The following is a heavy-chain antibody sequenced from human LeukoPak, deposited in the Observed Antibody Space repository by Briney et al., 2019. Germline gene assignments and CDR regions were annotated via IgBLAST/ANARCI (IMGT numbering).Heavy chain of an antibody. J-gene: IGHJ4*02. CDR3: ARGQGIGYYYDSSGIGYFDY. CDR1: GFTFSSYA. V-gene: IGHV3-30-3*01. D-gene: IGHD3-22*01. CDR2: ISYDGSNK. Sequence: GGSLRLSCAASGFTFSSYAMHWVRQAPGKGLEWVAVISYDGSNKYYADSVKGRFTISRDNSENTLYLQMNSLRAEDTAVYYCARGQGIGYYYDSSGIGYFDYWGQGTLVTVSS.